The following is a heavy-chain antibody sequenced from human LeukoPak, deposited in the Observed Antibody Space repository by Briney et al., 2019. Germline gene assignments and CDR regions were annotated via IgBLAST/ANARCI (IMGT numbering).Heavy chain of an antibody. D-gene: IGHD4-4*01. J-gene: IGHJ6*02. CDR1: GFTFSSYW. CDR3: ARDDYSYYYYYGMDV. Sequence: GGSLRLSCAASGFTFSSYWMSWVRQAPGKGLEWVANIKQDGSQKFYVDSVKGRFTIYRDNSKNTLYLQMNSLRAEDTAVYYCARDDYSYYYYYGMDVWGQGTTVTVSS. CDR2: IKQDGSQK. V-gene: IGHV3-7*01.